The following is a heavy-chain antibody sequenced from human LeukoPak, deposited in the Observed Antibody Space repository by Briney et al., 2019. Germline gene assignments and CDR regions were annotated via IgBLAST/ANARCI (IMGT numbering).Heavy chain of an antibody. CDR2: ISYDGSNK. CDR1: GFTFSSYG. CDR3: AKEAVLRYFDWLLSGWFDP. J-gene: IGHJ5*02. Sequence: PGRSLRLSCAAFGFTFSSYGMHWVRQAPGKGLEWVAVISYDGSNKYYADSVKGRFTISRDNSKNTLYLQMNSLRAEDTAVYYCAKEAVLRYFDWLLSGWFDPWGQGTLVTVSS. D-gene: IGHD3-9*01. V-gene: IGHV3-30*18.